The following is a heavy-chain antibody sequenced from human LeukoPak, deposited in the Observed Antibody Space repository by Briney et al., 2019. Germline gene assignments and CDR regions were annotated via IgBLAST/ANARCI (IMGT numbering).Heavy chain of an antibody. D-gene: IGHD3-16*01. CDR2: IYYSGST. Sequence: PSETLSLTCTLSGGSISSYYWSWIRQPPGKGLEWIGYIYYSGSTNYNPSLKSRVTISVDTSKNQFSLKLSSVTAADTAVYYCAREPLGWFDPWGQGTLVTVSS. J-gene: IGHJ5*02. CDR3: AREPLGWFDP. V-gene: IGHV4-59*01. CDR1: GGSISSYY.